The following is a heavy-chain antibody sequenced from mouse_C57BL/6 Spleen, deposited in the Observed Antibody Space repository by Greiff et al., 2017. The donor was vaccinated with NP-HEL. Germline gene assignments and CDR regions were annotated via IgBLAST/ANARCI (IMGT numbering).Heavy chain of an antibody. CDR3: ARSQGYAMDY. Sequence: QVQLKQSGAELAKPGASVKLSCKASGYTFTSYWMHWVKQRPGKGLEWMGYINPSSGYTKYNQKFKDKATLTAVKSSSTADMQLSSLTYEDSAVYYGARSQGYAMDYWGQGTSVTVSS. CDR1: GYTFTSYW. J-gene: IGHJ4*01. CDR2: INPSSGYT. V-gene: IGHV1-7*01.